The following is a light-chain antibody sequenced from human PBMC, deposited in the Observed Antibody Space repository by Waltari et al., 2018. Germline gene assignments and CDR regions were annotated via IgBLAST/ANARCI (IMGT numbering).Light chain of an antibody. V-gene: IGLV2-14*01. CDR3: SSYTSSSFYV. CDR2: DVS. J-gene: IGLJ1*01. Sequence: QSALTQPAPVSGSPGQSITISCTGTSSDVGGYNYVSWYQQHPGNAPKLMIYDVSNRPSGVSNRFSGSKSGNTASLTISGLQAEDEADYYCSSYTSSSFYVFGTGTKVTVL. CDR1: SSDVGGYNY.